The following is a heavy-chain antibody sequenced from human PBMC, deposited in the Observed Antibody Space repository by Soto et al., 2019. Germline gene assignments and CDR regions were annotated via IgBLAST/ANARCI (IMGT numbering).Heavy chain of an antibody. Sequence: GGSLRLSCAASGFTFSTYWMDWVRQTPGKGLEWVANINQDGSEKNYVDSMKGRFTIYRDNAKNSLYLQMSSLTAEDSALYYCSRSLNSWGQGTLVTVSS. V-gene: IGHV3-7*01. CDR3: SRSLNS. J-gene: IGHJ4*02. CDR2: INQDGSEK. CDR1: GFTFSTYW.